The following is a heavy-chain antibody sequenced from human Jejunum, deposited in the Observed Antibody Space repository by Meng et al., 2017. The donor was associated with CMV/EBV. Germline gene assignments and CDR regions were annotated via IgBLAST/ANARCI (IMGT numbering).Heavy chain of an antibody. CDR2: ISSAGSTT. CDR1: FSGYS. Sequence: FSGYSMNWVRPAPGKGLEWVSYISSAGSTTYYADSVKGRLTISRDNAKNSLYLQMNGLRAEDTAKYYCAKATDIVVVVAAYGLDVWGQGTTVTVSS. CDR3: AKATDIVVVVAAYGLDV. J-gene: IGHJ6*02. V-gene: IGHV3-48*04. D-gene: IGHD2-15*01.